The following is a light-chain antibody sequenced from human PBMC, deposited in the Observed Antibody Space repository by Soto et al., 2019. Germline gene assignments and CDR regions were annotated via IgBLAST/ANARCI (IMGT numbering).Light chain of an antibody. Sequence: DIQMTQSPSSVSAAVGDGVTFTCRASQDIGNWLAWYQQKPGEAPRLLIYSASSLQSGVPSRFSGSGSGTEFTLTISVLQPEDFATYFCQQAKNFPWTFGQGTKVE. CDR3: QQAKNFPWT. V-gene: IGKV1-12*01. CDR1: QDIGNW. J-gene: IGKJ1*01. CDR2: SAS.